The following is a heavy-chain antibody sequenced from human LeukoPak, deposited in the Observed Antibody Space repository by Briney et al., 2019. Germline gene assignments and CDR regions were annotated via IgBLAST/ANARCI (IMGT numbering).Heavy chain of an antibody. V-gene: IGHV3-23*01. CDR3: ASFPGYCSGGSCYPFDY. CDR2: ISGSGGST. CDR1: GFTFSSYA. J-gene: IGHJ4*02. Sequence: GGSLRLSCAASGFTFSSYAMSWVRQAPGKGLEWVSAISGSGGSTYYADSVKGRFTISRDNAKNSLYLQMNSLRAEDTAVYYCASFPGYCSGGSCYPFDYWGQGTLVTVSS. D-gene: IGHD2-15*01.